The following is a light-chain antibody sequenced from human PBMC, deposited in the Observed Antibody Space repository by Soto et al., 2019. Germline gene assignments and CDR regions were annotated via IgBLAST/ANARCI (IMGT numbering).Light chain of an antibody. CDR3: QQYGSSPRT. Sequence: VLTQFPDTLSLSPGERATLSCRASQSVSSSSLAWYQQRRGQAPRLLIHGASSRATGIPDRFSGSGSGTDFTLTISRLEPEDFAVYYCQQYGSSPRTFGQGTKVEVK. V-gene: IGKV3-20*01. CDR2: GAS. J-gene: IGKJ1*01. CDR1: QSVSSSS.